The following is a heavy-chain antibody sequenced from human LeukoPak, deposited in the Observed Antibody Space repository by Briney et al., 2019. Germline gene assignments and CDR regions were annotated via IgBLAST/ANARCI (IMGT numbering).Heavy chain of an antibody. CDR3: AKITDPHSPPDY. J-gene: IGHJ4*02. D-gene: IGHD1-14*01. CDR1: GFTFSSYA. CDR2: ISGSGGTT. Sequence: GGSLRLSCAASGFTFSSYAMSWVRQAPGKGLEWVSGISGSGGTTYYADSVKGRFTISRDKSKNTLYLQMNSLRAEDTAVYYCAKITDPHSPPDYWGQGTLVTVSS. V-gene: IGHV3-23*01.